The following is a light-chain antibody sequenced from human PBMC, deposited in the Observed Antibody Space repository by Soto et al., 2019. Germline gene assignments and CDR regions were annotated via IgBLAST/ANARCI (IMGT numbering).Light chain of an antibody. CDR1: QSVGRTY. V-gene: IGKV3-20*01. J-gene: IGKJ4*01. CDR3: QQYAASPLT. Sequence: EIVLTQSPDTLSVSPGERATLSCRASQSVGRTYLAWYQQKPGQAPRLLIHGASNRATGIPDRFSGSGSGTAFTLTISTLEPEDFEVYYCQQYAASPLTFGGGTKVETK. CDR2: GAS.